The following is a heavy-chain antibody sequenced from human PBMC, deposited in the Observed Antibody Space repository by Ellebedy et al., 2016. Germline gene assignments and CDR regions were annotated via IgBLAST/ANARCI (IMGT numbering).Heavy chain of an antibody. CDR1: GGSISSYC. J-gene: IGHJ4*02. CDR3: ARGGYSYGSYRRGPFDY. Sequence: SETLSLTCTVSGGSISSYCWSWIRQPPGKGLEWIGYIYYSGSTNYNPSLKSRVTISVDTSKNQFSLKLSSVTAADTAVYYCARGGYSYGSYRRGPFDYWGQGTLVTVSS. D-gene: IGHD5-18*01. CDR2: IYYSGST. V-gene: IGHV4-59*12.